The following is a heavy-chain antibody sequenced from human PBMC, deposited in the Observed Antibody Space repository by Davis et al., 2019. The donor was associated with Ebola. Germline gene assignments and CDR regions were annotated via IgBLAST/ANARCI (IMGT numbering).Heavy chain of an antibody. J-gene: IGHJ5*02. CDR1: GGSISSYY. CDR3: ASVDIVARGWFDP. CDR2: IYYSGST. V-gene: IGHV4-59*08. Sequence: SETLSLTCTVSGGSISSYYWSWIRQPPGKGLEWIGYIYYSGSTNYNPSLKSRVTISVDTSKNQFSLKLSSVTAADTAVYYCASVDIVARGWFDPWGQGTLVTVSS. D-gene: IGHD5-12*01.